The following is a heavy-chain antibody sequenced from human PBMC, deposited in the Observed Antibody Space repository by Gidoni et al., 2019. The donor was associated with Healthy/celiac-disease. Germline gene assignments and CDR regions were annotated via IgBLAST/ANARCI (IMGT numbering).Heavy chain of an antibody. J-gene: IGHJ4*02. CDR1: GFTFSSYA. D-gene: IGHD6-13*01. V-gene: IGHV3-23*01. Sequence: EVQRLESGGGLVQTGGSMRHSCAASGFTFSSYARSGVRQAPGKGLEWVSAICGSGGITYYADSVNGLFTISRDNSKNTLYLQMNSLRAEDTSVYYCAKDRDIYSSSWDWGQGTLVTVSS. CDR2: ICGSGGIT. CDR3: AKDRDIYSSSWD.